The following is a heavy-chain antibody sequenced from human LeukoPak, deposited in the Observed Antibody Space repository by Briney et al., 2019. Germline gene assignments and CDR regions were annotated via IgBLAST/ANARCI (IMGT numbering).Heavy chain of an antibody. CDR1: GFTFRYYA. CDR3: AKSDYYDSSGHPSSFDY. D-gene: IGHD3-22*01. V-gene: IGHV3-23*01. Sequence: GGSLRLSCAASGFTFRYYAISWVRQAPGKGLEWGSAISAGGGDTYYADSVKGRFTISRDNSKNTLYLQMNSLRVEDTAIYYCAKSDYYDSSGHPSSFDYWGQGTLVTVSS. J-gene: IGHJ4*02. CDR2: ISAGGGDT.